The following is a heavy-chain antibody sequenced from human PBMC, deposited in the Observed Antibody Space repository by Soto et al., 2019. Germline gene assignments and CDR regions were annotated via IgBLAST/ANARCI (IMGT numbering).Heavy chain of an antibody. V-gene: IGHV3-9*01. CDR3: AKGHYVSGGDAFDD. CDR2: IVWNSDGI. J-gene: IGHJ4*02. Sequence: EVQLVESGGGLVQPGRSLRLSCAASGFTFGDYAMHWVRQVPGKGLEWVSGIVWNSDGISYAASVKGRFTISRDNAKNALYLQMDSLRAEDTALYYCAKGHYVSGGDAFDDWGQGTLVTVSS. CDR1: GFTFGDYA. D-gene: IGHD3-10*01.